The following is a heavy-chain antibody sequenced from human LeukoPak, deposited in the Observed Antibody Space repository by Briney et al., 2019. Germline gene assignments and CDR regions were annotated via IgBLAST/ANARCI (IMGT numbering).Heavy chain of an antibody. J-gene: IGHJ3*02. Sequence: GGSLRLSCAASGFTFSSYDMHWVRQATGKGLEWVSAIGTAGDTYYPGSVKGRFTISRENAKNSLYLQMNSLRAGDTAVYYCARALDYYDSSGSAFDIWGQGTMVTVSS. CDR3: ARALDYYDSSGSAFDI. V-gene: IGHV3-13*01. CDR1: GFTFSSYD. CDR2: IGTAGDT. D-gene: IGHD3-22*01.